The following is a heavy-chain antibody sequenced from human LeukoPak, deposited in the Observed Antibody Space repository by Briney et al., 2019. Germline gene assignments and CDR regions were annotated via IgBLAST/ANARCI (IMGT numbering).Heavy chain of an antibody. CDR1: GYSFSSNW. D-gene: IGHD5-18*01. V-gene: IGHV5-51*01. CDR2: IYPGDSDT. CDR3: AGGGGQLWWTY. J-gene: IGHJ4*02. Sequence: GESLKISCKGSGYSFSSNWIGWVRQMPGTGPELIGIIYPGDSDTRYSPSFQGQVTISADKSISTAYLQWSSLKASDTAMYYCAGGGGQLWWTYWGQGTLVIGSS.